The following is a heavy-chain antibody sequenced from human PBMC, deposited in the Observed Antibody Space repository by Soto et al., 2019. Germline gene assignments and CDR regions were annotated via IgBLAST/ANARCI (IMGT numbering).Heavy chain of an antibody. Sequence: ASVKVPCKASGYTFTVYYMHWVRQAPGQGLEWMGWINPKSGGTMYPQKFQGRVTMTWDTSISTAYMALTRMRSDDTAVYYCARDRAKGGGSACFNDWGQRTLTCVSS. J-gene: IGHJ4*02. CDR3: ARDRAKGGGSACFND. CDR1: GYTFTVYY. V-gene: IGHV1-2*02. CDR2: INPKSGGT. D-gene: IGHD1-26*01.